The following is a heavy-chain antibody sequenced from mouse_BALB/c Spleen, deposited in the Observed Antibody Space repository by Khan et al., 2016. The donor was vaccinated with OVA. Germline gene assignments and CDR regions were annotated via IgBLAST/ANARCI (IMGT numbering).Heavy chain of an antibody. CDR2: IIPSNDYI. CDR1: GYTFTTYT. CDR3: VREGAYYRSDGWFAY. D-gene: IGHD2-14*01. V-gene: IGHV1-4*01. Sequence: QVQLKQSGAELARPGASVKMSCKASGYTFTTYTIHWVKQRPGQGLEWIGYIIPSNDYINYNQKFKDRATLTADKASSTAYMQLISLTSEDSAIYYCVREGAYYRSDGWFAYWGQGTLVTVSA. J-gene: IGHJ3*01.